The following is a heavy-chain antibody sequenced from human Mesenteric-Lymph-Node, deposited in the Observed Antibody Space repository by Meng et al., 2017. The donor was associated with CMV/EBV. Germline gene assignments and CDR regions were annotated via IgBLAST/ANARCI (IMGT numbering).Heavy chain of an antibody. CDR3: ARDLGGWYGMDV. CDR1: GGSISSRSYH. V-gene: IGHV4-39*07. D-gene: IGHD2-15*01. CDR2: IYYSGTT. Sequence: SETLSLTCTVSGGSISSRSYHWGWVRRPPGKGLEWIGAIYYSGTTYYNPSLKSRVTISMDTSKNQFSLKLNSVTAADSAVYHCARDLGGWYGMDVWGQGTTVTVSS. J-gene: IGHJ6*02.